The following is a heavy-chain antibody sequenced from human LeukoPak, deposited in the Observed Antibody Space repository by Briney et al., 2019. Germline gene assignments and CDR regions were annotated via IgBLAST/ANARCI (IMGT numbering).Heavy chain of an antibody. V-gene: IGHV3-20*04. J-gene: IGHJ3*02. Sequence: GGSLRLCCAASGFTFDDHGMSRVRQAPGKGLEWVSGINWNGGSTGYADSVKGRFTISRDNAKNSLYLQMNSLRAEDTALYYCAREGCSSTSYTRDCAFDIWGQGTMVTVSS. D-gene: IGHD2-2*01. CDR3: AREGCSSTSYTRDCAFDI. CDR1: GFTFDDHG. CDR2: INWNGGST.